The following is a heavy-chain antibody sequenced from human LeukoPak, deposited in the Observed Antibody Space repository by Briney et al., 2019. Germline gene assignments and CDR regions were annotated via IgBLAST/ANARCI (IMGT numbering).Heavy chain of an antibody. Sequence: GGSLRLSCAASGFTVSSNYMSWVRQAPGKGLEWVAVISYDGSNKYYADSVKGRFTISRDNSKNTLYLQMNSLRAEDTAVYYCARGSRFLEWLPFYYYYYGMDVWGQGTTVTVSS. CDR1: GFTVSSNY. J-gene: IGHJ6*02. D-gene: IGHD3-3*01. V-gene: IGHV3-30-3*01. CDR3: ARGSRFLEWLPFYYYYYGMDV. CDR2: ISYDGSNK.